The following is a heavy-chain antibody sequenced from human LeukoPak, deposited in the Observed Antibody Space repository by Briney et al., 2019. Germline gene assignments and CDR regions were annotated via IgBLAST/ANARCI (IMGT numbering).Heavy chain of an antibody. V-gene: IGHV3-74*01. J-gene: IGHJ3*02. CDR1: GFTFSSYW. CDR3: ARGKGFSSSSGSDAFDI. CDR2: INTDGSST. D-gene: IGHD6-6*01. Sequence: PGGSLRLSCAASGFTFSSYWMHWVRQAPGKGLVWVSRINTDGSSTSYADSVKGRFTISRDNAKNTLYLQMNSLRAEDTAVYYCARGKGFSSSSGSDAFDIWGQGTMVTVSS.